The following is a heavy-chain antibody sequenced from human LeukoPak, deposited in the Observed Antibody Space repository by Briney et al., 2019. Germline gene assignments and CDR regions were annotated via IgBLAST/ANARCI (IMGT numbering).Heavy chain of an antibody. D-gene: IGHD6-19*01. CDR2: IGGSGGST. CDR1: GFAFSIYA. J-gene: IGHJ6*02. CDR3: AKGDQYSSGWRLPYVNYYGMDV. V-gene: IGHV3-23*01. Sequence: GGSLTLSCAASGFAFSIYAISCVPQAPGKGRECVSSIGGSGGSTYYTHSVKGRFTISRDNSKNTLYLQMNSLRAEDTAVYYCAKGDQYSSGWRLPYVNYYGMDVWGQGTTVTVSS.